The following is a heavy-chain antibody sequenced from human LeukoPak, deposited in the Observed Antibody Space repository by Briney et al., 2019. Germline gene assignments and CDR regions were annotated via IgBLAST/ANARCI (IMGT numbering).Heavy chain of an antibody. CDR2: IYYSGNT. V-gene: IGHV4-59*08. Sequence: SETLSLTCTVSGASISSYYWSWIRQPPGKGLEWIGYIYYSGNTNYNPSLKSRVTISVDTSKNQFSLKLSSVTAADTAVYYCARHWETSSWYVDYWGQGTLVTVSS. CDR1: GASISSYY. J-gene: IGHJ4*02. D-gene: IGHD6-13*01. CDR3: ARHWETSSWYVDY.